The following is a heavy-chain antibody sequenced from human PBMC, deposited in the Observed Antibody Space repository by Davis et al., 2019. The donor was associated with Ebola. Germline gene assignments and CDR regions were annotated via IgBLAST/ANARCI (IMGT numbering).Heavy chain of an antibody. J-gene: IGHJ6*04. Sequence: PSETLSLTCAVYGGSFSGYYWSWIRQPPGKGLEWIGEINHSGSTNYNPSLKSRVTISVDTSKNQFSLKLSSVTAADTAVYYCARQLRGVWSSSSCGMDVWGKGTTVTVSS. D-gene: IGHD6-6*01. CDR2: INHSGST. CDR3: ARQLRGVWSSSSCGMDV. CDR1: GGSFSGYY. V-gene: IGHV4-34*01.